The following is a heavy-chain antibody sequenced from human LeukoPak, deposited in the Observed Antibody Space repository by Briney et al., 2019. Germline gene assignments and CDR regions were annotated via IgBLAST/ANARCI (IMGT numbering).Heavy chain of an antibody. J-gene: IGHJ2*01. Sequence: PGGSLRLSCAASGFTFSEDYMDWVRQAPGKGLEWVGRIRNKARSYTTEYAASVKDRSTISRDDSEKSVYLQMNSLRTEDTAVYYCVRTRAAAGHWYFDLWGRGTLVTVSS. CDR2: IRNKARSYTT. CDR3: VRTRAAAGHWYFDL. V-gene: IGHV3-72*01. CDR1: GFTFSEDY. D-gene: IGHD6-13*01.